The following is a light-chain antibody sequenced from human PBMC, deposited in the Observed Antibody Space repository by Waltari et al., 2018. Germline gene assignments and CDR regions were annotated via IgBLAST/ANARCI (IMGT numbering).Light chain of an antibody. J-gene: IGKJ2*01. CDR2: AAT. Sequence: DIQMTQSPSSLSASVGDRATITCRASQSIASYLNWYQKKPGEAPKVLIFAATSLQSGVPSRFSGSGSGTEFTLTVTSLQPEDFATYYCQQSYSTPYTFGQGTNLDIK. CDR1: QSIASY. V-gene: IGKV1-39*01. CDR3: QQSYSTPYT.